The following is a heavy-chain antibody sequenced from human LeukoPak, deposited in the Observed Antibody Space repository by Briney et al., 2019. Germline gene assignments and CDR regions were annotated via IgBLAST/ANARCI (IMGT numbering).Heavy chain of an antibody. J-gene: IGHJ6*02. Sequence: ASVKVSCKASGYTFTSYAMHWVRQAPGQRLEWMGWINAGNGNTKYSQKFQGRVTITRDTSPSTAYMELSSLRSEDTAVYYCARGTVGVVYYGMDVWGQGTTVTVSS. CDR3: ARGTVGVVYYGMDV. CDR1: GYTFTSYA. CDR2: INAGNGNT. V-gene: IGHV1-3*01. D-gene: IGHD1-26*01.